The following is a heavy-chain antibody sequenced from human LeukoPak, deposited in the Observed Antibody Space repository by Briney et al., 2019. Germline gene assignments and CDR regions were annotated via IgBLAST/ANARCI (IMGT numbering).Heavy chain of an antibody. J-gene: IGHJ4*02. Sequence: RGSLRLSCAASGFTFSSHEMNWVRQAPGKGLEWVSYISSSGYTIYYADSVKGRFTISRDNAKNSLYLQMNSLRAEDTAVYYCARDGKGIGVAGIDYWGQGILVTVSS. CDR3: ARDGKGIGVAGIDY. CDR1: GFTFSSHE. D-gene: IGHD6-19*01. CDR2: ISSSGYTI. V-gene: IGHV3-48*03.